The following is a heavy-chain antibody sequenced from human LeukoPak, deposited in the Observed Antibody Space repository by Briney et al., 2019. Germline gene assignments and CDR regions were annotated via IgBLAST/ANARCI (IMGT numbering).Heavy chain of an antibody. CDR1: GGSISSYY. J-gene: IGHJ4*02. CDR2: IYYSGST. Sequence: SETLSLTCTVSGGSISSYYWSWIRQPPGKGLEWIGYIYYSGSTNYNPSLKSRVTISVDTSKNQFSLKLSSVTAADTAVYYCARGLYSGYDFHYWGQGTLVTVSS. CDR3: ARGLYSGYDFHY. V-gene: IGHV4-59*12. D-gene: IGHD5-12*01.